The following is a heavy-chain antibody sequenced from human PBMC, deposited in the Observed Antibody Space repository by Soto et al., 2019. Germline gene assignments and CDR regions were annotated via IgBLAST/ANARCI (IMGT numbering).Heavy chain of an antibody. CDR2: IIPIFGTA. J-gene: IGHJ3*02. CDR3: ARGLDSSGYPQVAFDI. D-gene: IGHD3-22*01. CDR1: GGTFSSYA. V-gene: IGHV1-69*01. Sequence: QVQLVQSGAEVKKPGSSVKVSCKASGGTFSSYAISWVRQATGQGLEWMGGIIPIFGTANYAQKFQGRVTITADESTSTAYMELSSLRSEDTAVYYCARGLDSSGYPQVAFDIWGQGTMVTVSS.